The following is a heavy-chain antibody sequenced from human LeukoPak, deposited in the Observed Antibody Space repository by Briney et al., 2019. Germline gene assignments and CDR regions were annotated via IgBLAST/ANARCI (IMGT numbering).Heavy chain of an antibody. CDR3: AKVTLPGFDY. Sequence: GGSLRLSCAAPGFTFSSYAMSCVRQAPGKGREWVSAISGSVGSTYYAASVKGRFTISRDNSKNTLYLQMNSLRAEDTAVYYCAKVTLPGFDYWGQGTLVTVSS. CDR2: ISGSVGST. V-gene: IGHV3-23*01. CDR1: GFTFSSYA. J-gene: IGHJ4*02. D-gene: IGHD1-14*01.